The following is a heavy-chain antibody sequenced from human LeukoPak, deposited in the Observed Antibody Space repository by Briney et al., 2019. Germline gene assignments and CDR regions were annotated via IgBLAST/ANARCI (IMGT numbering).Heavy chain of an antibody. V-gene: IGHV3-48*03. CDR2: ISSSGSTT. CDR1: GFTFSSYE. CDR3: ARKYCYYGMDV. Sequence: PGGSLRLSCAASGFTFSSYEMNWVRQAPGKGLEWVSYISSSGSTTYYADSVEGRFTISRDNAKNSLYLQMNSLRAEDTAVYYCARKYCYYGMDVWGQGTTVTVSS. J-gene: IGHJ6*02.